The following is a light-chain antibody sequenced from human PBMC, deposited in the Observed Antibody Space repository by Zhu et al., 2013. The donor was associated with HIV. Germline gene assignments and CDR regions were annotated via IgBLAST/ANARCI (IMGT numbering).Light chain of an antibody. J-gene: IGLJ3*02. CDR1: SLRSYY. CDR2: GKN. Sequence: SSELTQDPAVSVALGHTVRITCQGDSLRSYYASWYQQKAGQAPVLVIYGKNNRPSGIPDRLSGSSSGNTASLTITGAQAEDEADYYCNSRDSSGNHWVFGGGTKVTVL. CDR3: NSRDSSGNHWV. V-gene: IGLV3-19*01.